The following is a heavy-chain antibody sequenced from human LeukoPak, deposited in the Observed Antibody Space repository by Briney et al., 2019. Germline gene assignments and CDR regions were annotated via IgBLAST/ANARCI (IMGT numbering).Heavy chain of an antibody. D-gene: IGHD3-3*01. CDR1: GGSISSYY. CDR2: IYYSGST. V-gene: IGHV4-59*01. J-gene: IGHJ4*02. Sequence: TETLSLTCTVSGGSISSYYWSWIRQPPGKGLEWIGYIYYSGSTNYNPSLKSRVTISVDTSKNQFSLKLSSVTAADTAVYYCARAGIFGVVKGSHDYWGQGTLVTVSS. CDR3: ARAGIFGVVKGSHDY.